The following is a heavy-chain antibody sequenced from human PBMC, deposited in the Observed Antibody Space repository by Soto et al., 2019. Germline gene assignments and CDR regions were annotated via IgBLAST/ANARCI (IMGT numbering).Heavy chain of an antibody. J-gene: IGHJ4*02. CDR3: TRSLAIDFDS. CDR2: IIPIFGTP. V-gene: IGHV1-69*13. CDR1: GVTFTRQD. Sequence: ASVKVSCKASGVTFTRQDMRWVRQAPGQGLEWMGGIIPIFGTPQYAEKFQDRVTITADESKSIAYLYMNSLKIEDTAVYYCTRSLAIDFDSWGQGTLVTVSS.